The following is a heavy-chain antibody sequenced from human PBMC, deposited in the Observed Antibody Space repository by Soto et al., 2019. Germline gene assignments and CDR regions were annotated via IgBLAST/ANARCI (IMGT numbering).Heavy chain of an antibody. CDR1: TFTSSS. J-gene: IGHJ4*02. CDR3: ASEEDDSGARDLDD. CDR2: INPIGCST. Sequence: TFTSSSMPWVRQAPGQGLEWMGIINPIGCSTSYAQKFPGRVTMNRDTSTSTVYMELSSLRSEDPAVYYGASEEDDSGARDLDDWGQGTLDTVSS. D-gene: IGHD3-22*01. V-gene: IGHV1-46*01.